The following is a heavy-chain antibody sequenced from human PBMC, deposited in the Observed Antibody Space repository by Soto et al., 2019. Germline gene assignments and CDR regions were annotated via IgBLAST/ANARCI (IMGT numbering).Heavy chain of an antibody. V-gene: IGHV4-34*01. CDR2: INHSGST. J-gene: IGHJ5*02. D-gene: IGHD3-16*02. Sequence: QVQLQQWGAGLLKPSETLSLTCAVYGGSFSGYYWSWIRQPPGKGLEWIGEINHSGSTNYNPSLKSRVTISVDTSKNQFSLKLSSVTAADTAVYYCARWGDYIWGCYRNNWFDPWGQGTLVTVSS. CDR1: GGSFSGYY. CDR3: ARWGDYIWGCYRNNWFDP.